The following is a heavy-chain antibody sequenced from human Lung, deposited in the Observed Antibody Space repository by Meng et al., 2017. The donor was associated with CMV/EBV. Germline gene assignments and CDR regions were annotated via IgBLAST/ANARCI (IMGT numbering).Heavy chain of an antibody. Sequence: ASVKVSCKASGYTFTNHNMHWVRQAPGQGLEWVGYINPNSGATNSAQTFQGRVTMTTDTSITTAYMELSRLTSDDTAVYFCANAVLLGSYSVDVWGQGTAVTVSS. V-gene: IGHV1-2*02. D-gene: IGHD3-16*01. CDR1: GYTFTNHN. CDR2: INPNSGAT. CDR3: ANAVLLGSYSVDV. J-gene: IGHJ6*02.